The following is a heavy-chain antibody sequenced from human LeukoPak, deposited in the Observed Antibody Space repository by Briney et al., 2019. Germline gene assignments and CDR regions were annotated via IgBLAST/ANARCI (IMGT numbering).Heavy chain of an antibody. CDR3: AAPGVGQLWLILPSN. D-gene: IGHD5-18*01. V-gene: IGHV3-23*01. CDR2: ISGSGGST. J-gene: IGHJ4*02. Sequence: TGGSLRLSCAASGFTFSSYAMSWVCQAPGKGLEWVSAISGSGGSTYYADSVKGRFTISRDNSKNTLYLQMNSLRAEDTAVYYCAAPGVGQLWLILPSNWGQGTLVTVSS. CDR1: GFTFSSYA.